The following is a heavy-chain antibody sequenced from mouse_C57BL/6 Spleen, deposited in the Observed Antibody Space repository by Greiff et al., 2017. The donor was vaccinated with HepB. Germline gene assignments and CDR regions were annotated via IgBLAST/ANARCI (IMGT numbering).Heavy chain of an antibody. J-gene: IGHJ1*03. CDR3: ARGVYYGSSWWYFDV. D-gene: IGHD1-1*01. V-gene: IGHV1-82*01. CDR1: GYAFSSSW. Sequence: LVESGPELVKPGASVKISCKASGYAFSSSWMNWVKQRPGKGLEWIGRIYPGDGDTNYNGKFKGKATLTADKSSSTAYMQLSSLTSEDSAVYFCARGVYYGSSWWYFDVWGTGTTVTVSS. CDR2: IYPGDGDT.